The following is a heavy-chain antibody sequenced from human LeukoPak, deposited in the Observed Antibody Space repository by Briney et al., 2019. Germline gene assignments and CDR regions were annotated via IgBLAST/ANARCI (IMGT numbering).Heavy chain of an antibody. V-gene: IGHV3-30*02. CDR3: AQDYYDTSGPLN. D-gene: IGHD3-22*01. CDR1: GFTFSSYG. J-gene: IGHJ4*02. CDR2: IRYDGSYK. Sequence: PGGSLRLSCVASGFTFSSYGMHWVRQAPGKGLEWVTFIRYDGSYKHYADSVKGRFTISRDNSKNTLFLHMNSLRLEDTAVYYCAQDYYDTSGPLNWGQETLVTVSS.